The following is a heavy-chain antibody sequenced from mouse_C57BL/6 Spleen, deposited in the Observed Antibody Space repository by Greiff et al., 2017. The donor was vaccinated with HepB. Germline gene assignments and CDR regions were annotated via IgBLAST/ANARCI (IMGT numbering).Heavy chain of an antibody. V-gene: IGHV1-80*01. CDR2: IYPGDGDT. CDR1: GYAFSSYW. Sequence: VQLQESGAELVKPGASVKISCKASGYAFSSYWMNWVKQRPGKGLEWIGQIYPGDGDTNYNGKFKGKATLTADKSSSTAYMQLSSLTSEDSAVYFCARGGWDAYFDYWGQGTTLTVSS. D-gene: IGHD4-1*01. J-gene: IGHJ2*01. CDR3: ARGGWDAYFDY.